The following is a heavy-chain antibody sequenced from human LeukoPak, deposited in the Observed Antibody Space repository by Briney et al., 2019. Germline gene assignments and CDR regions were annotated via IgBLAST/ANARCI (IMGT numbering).Heavy chain of an antibody. Sequence: GGSLRLSCAASGFTFSAYGMYWVRQAPGKGLEWVAVISYDGTNEYYADSVKGLFTISRDNSKNTLYLQMNSLRAEDTAVYYCAKDLSPLVWFVSGSDAFDIWGQGTMVTVSS. CDR1: GFTFSAYG. CDR3: AKDLSPLVWFVSGSDAFDI. J-gene: IGHJ3*02. D-gene: IGHD3-10*01. CDR2: ISYDGTNE. V-gene: IGHV3-30*18.